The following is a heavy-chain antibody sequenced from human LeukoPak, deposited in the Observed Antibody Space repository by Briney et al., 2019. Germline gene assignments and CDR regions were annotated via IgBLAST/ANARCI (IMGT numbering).Heavy chain of an antibody. CDR1: GFTFSSYW. CDR3: AKDGIRVATMLRGNWFDP. V-gene: IGHV3-30*18. Sequence: PGGSLRLSCAASGFTFSSYWMSWVRQAPGKGLEWVAVISYDGSNKYYADSVKGRFTISRDNSKNTLYLQMNSLRAEDTAVYYCAKDGIRVATMLRGNWFDPWGQGTLVTVSS. J-gene: IGHJ5*02. CDR2: ISYDGSNK. D-gene: IGHD5-12*01.